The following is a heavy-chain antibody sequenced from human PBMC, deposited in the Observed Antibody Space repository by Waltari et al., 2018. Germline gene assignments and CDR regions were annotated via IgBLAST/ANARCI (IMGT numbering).Heavy chain of an antibody. Sequence: QVQLLQSGAEVKTPGSSVRVSCKVSGGPFGSHIIHWVRQAPGQGLEWMGGITPILETTNRAPKLRDRLTISADESTATAYMDLDGLRPDDTATYYCARDTTSSSHLASWGQGTQVTVSS. D-gene: IGHD6-6*01. CDR1: GGPFGSHI. V-gene: IGHV1-69*01. CDR2: ITPILETT. J-gene: IGHJ4*02. CDR3: ARDTTSSSHLAS.